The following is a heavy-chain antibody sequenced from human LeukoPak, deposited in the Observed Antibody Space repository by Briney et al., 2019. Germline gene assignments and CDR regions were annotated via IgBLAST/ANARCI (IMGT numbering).Heavy chain of an antibody. CDR1: GYTFTGYY. CDR3: AQTFSDYYYYGMDV. CDR2: INPNSGGT. J-gene: IGHJ6*02. Sequence: ASVKVSCKASGYTFTGYYMHWVRQAPGQGLEWMGWINPNSGGTNYAQKFQGRVTMTRDTSISTAYMELSGLRSDDTAVYYCAQTFSDYYYYGMDVWGQGTTVTVSS. V-gene: IGHV1-2*02.